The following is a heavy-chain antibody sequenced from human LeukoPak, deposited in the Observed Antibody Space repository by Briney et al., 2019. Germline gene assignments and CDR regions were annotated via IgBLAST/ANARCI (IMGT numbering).Heavy chain of an antibody. D-gene: IGHD3-3*01. CDR3: ARDRAPDYDFWSGYPADDY. CDR2: IYHSGST. V-gene: IGHV4-38-2*02. Sequence: PSETLSLTCAVSGYSISSGYYWGWIRQPPGKGLEWIGSIYHSGSTYYNPSLKSRVTIPVDTSKNQFSLKLSSVTAADTAVYYCARDRAPDYDFWSGYPADDYWGQGTLVTVSS. J-gene: IGHJ4*02. CDR1: GYSISSGYY.